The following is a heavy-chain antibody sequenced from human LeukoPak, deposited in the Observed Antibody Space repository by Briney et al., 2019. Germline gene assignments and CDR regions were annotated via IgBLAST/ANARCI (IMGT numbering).Heavy chain of an antibody. V-gene: IGHV3-7*01. CDR2: IKQDGSEK. J-gene: IGHJ4*02. Sequence: PGGSLRLSCAAPGFTFINYWMSWVRQAPGKGLEWVANIKQDGSEKYYVDSVKDRFTISRDNAKNSLYLQMNSLRAEDAAVYYCTRENWYIDYWGQGNLVTVSS. CDR1: GFTFINYW. CDR3: TRENWYIDY.